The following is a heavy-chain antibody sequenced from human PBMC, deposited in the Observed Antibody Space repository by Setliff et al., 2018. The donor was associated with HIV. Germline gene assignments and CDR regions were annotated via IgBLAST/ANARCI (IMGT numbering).Heavy chain of an antibody. V-gene: IGHV1-2*02. CDR3: AGGEIYGVMTFDH. Sequence: GASVKVSCKASTFTLNGYFLHWVRQAPGQGLEWMGWINPDSGGTNYAPKFQGRVTMTRDTSISTVYMELRRLKPNDTAVYYCAGGEIYGVMTFDHWGQGTLVTAPQ. D-gene: IGHD3-10*01. CDR2: INPDSGGT. CDR1: TFTLNGYF. J-gene: IGHJ5*02.